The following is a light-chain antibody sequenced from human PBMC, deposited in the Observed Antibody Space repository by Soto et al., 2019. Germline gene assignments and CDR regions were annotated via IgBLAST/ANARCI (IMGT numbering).Light chain of an antibody. Sequence: QSALTQPASVSGSPGQSITISCTGTSSDVGAYNYVSWYQQYPGKAPKLMIYEVSNRPSGVSNRFSGSKSGNTASLTISGVQAEDEADYYCVTYTGSSTLLFGGGTKVTVL. CDR2: EVS. CDR1: SSDVGAYNY. V-gene: IGLV2-14*01. CDR3: VTYTGSSTLL. J-gene: IGLJ2*01.